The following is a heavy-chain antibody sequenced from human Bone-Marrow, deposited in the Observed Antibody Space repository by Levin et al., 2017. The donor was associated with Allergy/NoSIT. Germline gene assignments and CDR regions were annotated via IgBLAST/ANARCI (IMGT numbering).Heavy chain of an antibody. J-gene: IGHJ3*01. CDR3: AILTHYYDSSGPHSFDV. D-gene: IGHD3-22*01. V-gene: IGHV1-2*02. CDR1: GYIFTDYY. Sequence: GESLKISCEASGYIFTDYYIHWVRQAPGQGLEWMGWVNPKTGGTHYIQKFQGRVTMTRDASLSTAYMELSRLTSDDTAVYFCAILTHYYDSSGPHSFDVWGQGTMVTVTS. CDR2: VNPKTGGT.